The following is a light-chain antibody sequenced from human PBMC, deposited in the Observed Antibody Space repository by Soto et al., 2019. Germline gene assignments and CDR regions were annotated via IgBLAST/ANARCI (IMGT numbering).Light chain of an antibody. Sequence: EIVLTQSPGALSLSPGERATLSCRASQSVSSYLAWYQQKPGQAPRLLTYDASNRATGIPARFSGSGSGTDFTLTISSLEPEDFAVYYCQQRSNWPPIPFGQGTRLEI. CDR3: QQRSNWPPIP. V-gene: IGKV3-11*01. CDR1: QSVSSY. J-gene: IGKJ5*01. CDR2: DAS.